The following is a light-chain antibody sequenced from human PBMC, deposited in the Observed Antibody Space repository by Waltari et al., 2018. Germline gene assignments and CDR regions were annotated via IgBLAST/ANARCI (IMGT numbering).Light chain of an antibody. Sequence: EIVMTQSPATLSLSPGERATLSCRTSQSVSNNLAWYQHKPGQAPRLLIYGASTRATGSPARFSGSGSGTEFTLTISSLQSEDSAVYFCQQYNDWPPYTFGQVTKLEIK. J-gene: IGKJ2*01. CDR2: GAS. CDR3: QQYNDWPPYT. CDR1: QSVSNN. V-gene: IGKV3-15*01.